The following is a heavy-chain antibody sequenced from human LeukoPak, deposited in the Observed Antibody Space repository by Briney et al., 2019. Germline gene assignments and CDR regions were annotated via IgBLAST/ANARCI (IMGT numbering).Heavy chain of an antibody. V-gene: IGHV1-2*04. CDR1: GYTFTSYG. D-gene: IGHD3-10*01. CDR3: ARGVRTYYYGSGSLGPFDP. J-gene: IGHJ5*02. CDR2: INPNSGGT. Sequence: ASVKVSCKASGYTFTSYGISWVRQAPGQGLEWMGWINPNSGGTNYAQKFQGWVTMTRDTSISTAYMELSRLRSDDTAVYYCARGVRTYYYGSGSLGPFDPWGQGTLVTVSS.